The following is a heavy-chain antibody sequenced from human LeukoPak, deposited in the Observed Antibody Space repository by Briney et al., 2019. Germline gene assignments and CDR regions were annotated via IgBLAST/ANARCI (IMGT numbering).Heavy chain of an antibody. Sequence: GGSLRLSCAASGFTSRDYNMNWVRQAPGKGPEWVANIKQDGSQRYYVDSVRGRFTISRDNAKNSLFLQMNGLRAEDTAVYYCARRGGSSSRRSPIDYWGQGTLVTVSS. CDR1: GFTSRDYN. CDR2: IKQDGSQR. J-gene: IGHJ4*02. CDR3: ARRGGSSSRRSPIDY. D-gene: IGHD6-6*01. V-gene: IGHV3-7*01.